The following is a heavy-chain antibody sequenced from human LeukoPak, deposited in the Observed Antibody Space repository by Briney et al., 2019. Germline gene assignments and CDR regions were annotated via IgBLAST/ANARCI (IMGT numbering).Heavy chain of an antibody. Sequence: GGSLRLSCAASGFTFSSSAMSWVRQAPGRGLEWVSGISGSGGNTYYADSVKGRFTISRDNSKNTLFLQMNSLRAEDTAVYFCAKKSWDNWFDPWGQGTLVTVSS. CDR3: AKKSWDNWFDP. J-gene: IGHJ5*02. D-gene: IGHD6-13*01. V-gene: IGHV3-23*01. CDR2: ISGSGGNT. CDR1: GFTFSSSA.